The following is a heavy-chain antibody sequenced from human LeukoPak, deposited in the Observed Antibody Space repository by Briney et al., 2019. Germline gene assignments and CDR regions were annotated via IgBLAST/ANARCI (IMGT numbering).Heavy chain of an antibody. Sequence: PSETLSLTCTVSGGSISNFYWSWIRQPPGKGLEWIGYIYDSGSTNYNPSLKSRVTISVDTSKNQFSLKLSSVTAADTAVYYCAGHCSSSSRYGLDYWGQGTLVTVSS. CDR1: GGSISNFY. J-gene: IGHJ4*02. V-gene: IGHV4-59*01. D-gene: IGHD2-2*01. CDR2: IYDSGST. CDR3: AGHCSSSSRYGLDY.